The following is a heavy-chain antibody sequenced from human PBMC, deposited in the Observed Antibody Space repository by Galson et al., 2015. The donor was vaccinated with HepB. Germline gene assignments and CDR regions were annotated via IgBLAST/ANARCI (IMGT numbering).Heavy chain of an antibody. D-gene: IGHD2-8*01. Sequence: SLRLSCAASGFTFSSYAMSWVRQAPGKGLEWVSAISGSGGSTYYADSVKGRFTISRDNSKNTLYLQMNSLRAEDTAVYYCAKDLSVVLMVYESGYFQHWGQGTLVTVSS. CDR2: ISGSGGST. J-gene: IGHJ1*01. V-gene: IGHV3-23*01. CDR3: AKDLSVVLMVYESGYFQH. CDR1: GFTFSSYA.